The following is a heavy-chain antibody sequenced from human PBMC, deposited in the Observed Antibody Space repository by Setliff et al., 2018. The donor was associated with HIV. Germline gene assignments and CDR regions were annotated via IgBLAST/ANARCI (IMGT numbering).Heavy chain of an antibody. CDR1: GYSIISGDY. Sequence: KPSETLSLTCRVSGYSIISGDYWGWIRQPPGKGLEWIGSIYRTGSTYYNPSLKSRITMSIDTSKNQFSVNLSSVTASDTAVYYCARIGSGWSVGWFDPWGQGTLVTVSS. J-gene: IGHJ5*02. D-gene: IGHD6-13*01. CDR2: IYRTGST. V-gene: IGHV4-38-2*01. CDR3: ARIGSGWSVGWFDP.